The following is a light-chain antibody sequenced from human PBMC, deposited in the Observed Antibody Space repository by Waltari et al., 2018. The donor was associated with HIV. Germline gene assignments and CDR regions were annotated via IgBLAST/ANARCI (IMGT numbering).Light chain of an antibody. Sequence: SYVLTQPPSVSVAPGQTANIPCGGDNISSKSGHWYQHKPGQAPPLVMYYDKDRPPRLPERFACSNSGSTSTLIISRVEAGYEADYYCQVWDGGSDDPVLFGRVTTLTVV. CDR3: QVWDGGSDDPVL. V-gene: IGLV3-21*04. CDR1: NISSKS. J-gene: IGLJ3*02. CDR2: YDK.